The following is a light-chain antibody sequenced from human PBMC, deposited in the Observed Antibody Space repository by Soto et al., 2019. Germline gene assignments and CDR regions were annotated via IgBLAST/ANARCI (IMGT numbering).Light chain of an antibody. CDR1: QTISSW. J-gene: IGKJ1*01. CDR3: QQYGSSGT. Sequence: DIQMTQSPSTLSGSVGDRVTITCRASQTISSWLAWYQQKPGKAPKLLIYKASTLKSGVPSRFSGSGSGTEFTLTISRLELEDFAVYYCQQYGSSGTFGQGTKVDIK. CDR2: KAS. V-gene: IGKV1-5*03.